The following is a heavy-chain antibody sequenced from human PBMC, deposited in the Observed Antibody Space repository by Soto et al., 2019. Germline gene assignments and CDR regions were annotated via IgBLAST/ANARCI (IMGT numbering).Heavy chain of an antibody. V-gene: IGHV3-30-3*01. CDR2: ISYDGSNK. J-gene: IGHJ4*02. CDR1: GFTFSSYA. Sequence: QVQLVESGGGVVQPGRSLRLSCAASGFTFSSYAMHWVRQAPGKGLEWVAVISYDGSNKYYADSVKGRFTISRDNSKNTLYLQMNSLRAEDTAVYYCARDPSTGTTLWGNIGFGESHFDYWGQGTLVTVSS. D-gene: IGHD1-7*01. CDR3: ARDPSTGTTLWGNIGFGESHFDY.